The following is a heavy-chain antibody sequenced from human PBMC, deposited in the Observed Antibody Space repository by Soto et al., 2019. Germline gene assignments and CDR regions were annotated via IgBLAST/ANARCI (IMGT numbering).Heavy chain of an antibody. D-gene: IGHD1-26*01. CDR2: IIPVLGIA. J-gene: IGHJ4*02. V-gene: IGHV1-69*02. CDR3: ARGSGGGFDD. CDR1: GGTFSTYI. Sequence: QVQLVQSGAEVKKPGSSVKVSCKASGGTFSTYIINWVRQAPGQGLEWMGRIIPVLGIANDAQKFQGRVTITADKSTGTADMDLSSLRSEDTAIYYCARGSGGGFDDWGQGTRVTVSS.